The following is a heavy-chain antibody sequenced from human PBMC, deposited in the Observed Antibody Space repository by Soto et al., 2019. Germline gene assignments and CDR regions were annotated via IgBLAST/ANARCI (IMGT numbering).Heavy chain of an antibody. CDR2: INADNGNT. CDR1: GYTFTGYY. J-gene: IGHJ3*02. V-gene: IGHV1-3*01. CDR3: AREQSGEIMTMTDAFDI. Sequence: ASVKVSCKASGYTFTGYYIHWVRQAPGPRLEWMGWINADNGNTQYSQKFQGRVTITRDTSASIAYMEVSSLRSEDTALNYCAREQSGEIMTMTDAFDIWGQGTMVTVSS. D-gene: IGHD3-16*01.